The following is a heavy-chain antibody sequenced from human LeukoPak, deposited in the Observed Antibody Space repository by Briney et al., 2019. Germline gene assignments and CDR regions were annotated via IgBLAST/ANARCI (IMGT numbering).Heavy chain of an antibody. D-gene: IGHD2/OR15-2a*01. CDR2: INSDGSWT. J-gene: IGHJ4*02. CDR3: VSFYEAY. V-gene: IGHV3-74*01. CDR1: GNYW. Sequence: GGSLRLSCAASGNYWMHWVRQAPGKGLGWVSHINSDGSWTSYADSVKGRFTISKDNAKNTVYLQMNNLRAEDTAVYYCVSFYEAYWGRGTLVTVSS.